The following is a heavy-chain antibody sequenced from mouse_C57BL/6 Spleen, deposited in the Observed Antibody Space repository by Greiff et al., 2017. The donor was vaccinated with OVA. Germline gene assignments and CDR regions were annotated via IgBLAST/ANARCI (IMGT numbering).Heavy chain of an antibody. D-gene: IGHD4-1*01. CDR2: ISSGSSTI. CDR1: GFTFSDYG. J-gene: IGHJ4*01. V-gene: IGHV5-17*01. Sequence: EVKLVESGGGLVKPGGSLKLSCAASGFTFSDYGMHWVRQAPEKGLEWVAYISSGSSTIYYADTVKGRFTISRDNDKNTLFLQMTSLRSEDTAMYYCAKGTGTSYYAMDYWGQGTSVTVSS. CDR3: AKGTGTSYYAMDY.